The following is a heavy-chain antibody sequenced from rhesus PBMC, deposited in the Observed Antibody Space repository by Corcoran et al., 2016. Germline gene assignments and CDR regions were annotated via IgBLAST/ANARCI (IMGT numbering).Heavy chain of an antibody. CDR3: ARGSSDWSVDY. V-gene: IGHV4S10*01. Sequence: QVQLQESGPGVVKPSETLSLTCAVSGGSISDSYRWSWIRQPPGKGLEWIGYIYGSSTSTNDNPSLQSRVTISKDTSKNQFSLKLSSVTAADTAVYYCARGSSDWSVDYWGQGVLVTVSS. D-gene: IGHD6S26*01. J-gene: IGHJ4*01. CDR2: IYGSSTST. CDR1: GGSISDSYR.